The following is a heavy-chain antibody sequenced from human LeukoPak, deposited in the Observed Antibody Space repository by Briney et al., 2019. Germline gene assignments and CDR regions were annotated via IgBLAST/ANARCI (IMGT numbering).Heavy chain of an antibody. D-gene: IGHD6-6*01. J-gene: IGHJ4*02. CDR1: GYTFTSYG. Sequence: GASVKVSCKASGYTFTSYGISWVRQAPGQGLEWMGWISAYNGNTNYAQKLQGRVTMTRDMSTSTVYMELSSLRSEDTAVYYCARGGSSFSTSGDYWGQGTLVIVSS. CDR3: ARGGSSFSTSGDY. V-gene: IGHV1-18*01. CDR2: ISAYNGNT.